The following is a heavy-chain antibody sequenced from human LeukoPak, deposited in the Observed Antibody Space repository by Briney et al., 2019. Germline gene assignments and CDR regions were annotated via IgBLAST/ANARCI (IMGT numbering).Heavy chain of an antibody. V-gene: IGHV3-53*01. Sequence: PGGSLRLSCAASGFTVSSNYMSWVRQAPGKGLEWVSVIYSGGSTYYADSVEGRFTISRDNSKNTLYLQMNSLRVEDTAVYYCAKATQKRYYDSSGSEAFDIWGQGTMVTVSS. J-gene: IGHJ3*02. CDR2: IYSGGST. CDR3: AKATQKRYYDSSGSEAFDI. CDR1: GFTVSSNY. D-gene: IGHD3-22*01.